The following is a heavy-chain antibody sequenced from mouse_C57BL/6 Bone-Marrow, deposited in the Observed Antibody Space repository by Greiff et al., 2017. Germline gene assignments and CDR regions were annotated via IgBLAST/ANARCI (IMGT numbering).Heavy chain of an antibody. CDR3: ARDGYYGSSWYFDV. CDR2: LDPSDSYT. CDR1: GYTFTSSW. J-gene: IGHJ1*03. Sequence: QVQLQQPGAELVMPGASVKLSCKASGYTFTSSWMHWVKQRPGQGLEWIGELDPSDSYTNYNQKFKGKSTLTVYKSSSTAYMPLSSLTSEDAAVYYCARDGYYGSSWYFDVWGTGTTVTVSS. V-gene: IGHV1-69*01. D-gene: IGHD1-1*01.